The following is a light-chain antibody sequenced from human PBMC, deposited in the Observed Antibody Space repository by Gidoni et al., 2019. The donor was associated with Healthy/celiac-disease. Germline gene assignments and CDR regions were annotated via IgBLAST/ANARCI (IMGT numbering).Light chain of an antibody. CDR2: GAS. V-gene: IGKV3-20*01. J-gene: IGKJ4*01. CDR3: QPYGSSPLT. Sequence: EIVLTQSPGTLSLSPGERATLSCRASQSVSSSYFAWYQQKPGQAPRLLIYGASRRATGIPDRFSGSGSGTDFTLTISRLEPEDFAVYYCQPYGSSPLTFGGGTKVEIK. CDR1: QSVSSSY.